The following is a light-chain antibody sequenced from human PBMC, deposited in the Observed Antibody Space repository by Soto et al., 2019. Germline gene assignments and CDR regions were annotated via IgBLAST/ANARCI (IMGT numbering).Light chain of an antibody. J-gene: IGLJ2*01. V-gene: IGLV2-14*01. CDR2: DVS. Sequence: QSALTQPASVSGAPGQSITISCTGTSSDVGGYNYVYWYQQHPGKAPKLMIYDVSNRPSGVSNRFSGSKSGNTASLTISGLQAEDEADYYCSSYTSSSSLVVFGGGTKLTV. CDR1: SSDVGGYNY. CDR3: SSYTSSSSLVV.